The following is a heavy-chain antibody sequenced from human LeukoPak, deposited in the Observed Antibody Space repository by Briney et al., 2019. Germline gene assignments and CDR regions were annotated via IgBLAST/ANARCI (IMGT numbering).Heavy chain of an antibody. CDR2: ISGSGGST. CDR1: GFTFSSYA. Sequence: GSLRLSCAASGFTFSSYAMSWVRQAPGKGLEWVSAISGSGGSTYYADSVKGRFTISRDNSKNTLYLQMNSLRAEDTAVYYCAKGNYDFWSGYDTNWFDPWGQETLVTVSS. V-gene: IGHV3-23*01. D-gene: IGHD3-3*01. CDR3: AKGNYDFWSGYDTNWFDP. J-gene: IGHJ5*02.